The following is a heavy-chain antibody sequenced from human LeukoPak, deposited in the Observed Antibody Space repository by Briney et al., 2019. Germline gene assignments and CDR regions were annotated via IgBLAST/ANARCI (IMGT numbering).Heavy chain of an antibody. D-gene: IGHD4-17*01. J-gene: IGHJ4*02. V-gene: IGHV1-18*01. CDR3: ATSTTVTTLDY. CDR2: ISAYNGNT. Sequence: GASVKVSCKASGYTFTSYGISWVRQAPGQGLEWMGWISAYNGNTNYAQKPQGRVTMTTDTSTSTAYMELRSLRSEDTAVYYCATSTTVTTLDYWGQGTLVTVSS. CDR1: GYTFTSYG.